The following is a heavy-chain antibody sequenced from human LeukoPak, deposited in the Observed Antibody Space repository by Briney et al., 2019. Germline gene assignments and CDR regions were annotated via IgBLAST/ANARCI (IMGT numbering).Heavy chain of an antibody. D-gene: IGHD2-2*02. CDR2: ISGSGGST. CDR1: GFTFSCYA. V-gene: IGHV3-23*01. J-gene: IGHJ6*02. Sequence: GGSLRLSCAASGFTFSCYATSWVRQAPGKGLEWVSAISGSGGSTYYADSVKGRFTISRDNSKNTLYLQMNSLRAEDTAVYYCAKNTRGYCSSTSCYTHHGMDVWGQGTTVTVSS. CDR3: AKNTRGYCSSTSCYTHHGMDV.